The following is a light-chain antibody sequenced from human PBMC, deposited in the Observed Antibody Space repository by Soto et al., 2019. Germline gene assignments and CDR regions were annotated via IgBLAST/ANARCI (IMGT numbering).Light chain of an antibody. CDR1: QTVNNNY. Sequence: ELVLTQSPGTLSLSPGERATLSCRASQTVNNNYLAWYQQIPGQAPRLLISGASGRATGTPDRFSGSASGTDFTLTISRLEPEDFALYYCQQYGSSPITFGQGTRLEIK. CDR3: QQYGSSPIT. CDR2: GAS. V-gene: IGKV3-20*01. J-gene: IGKJ5*01.